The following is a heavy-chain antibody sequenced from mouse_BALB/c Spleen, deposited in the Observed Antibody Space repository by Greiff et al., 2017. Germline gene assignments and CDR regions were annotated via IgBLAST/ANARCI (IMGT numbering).Heavy chain of an antibody. CDR1: GFTFSSYA. D-gene: IGHD2-1*01. CDR3: ARSGNYEDYAMDY. J-gene: IGHJ4*01. Sequence: EVHLVESGGGLVKPGGSLKLSCAASGFTFSSYAMSWVRQSPEKRLEWVAEISSGGSYTYYPDTVTGRFTISRDNAKNTLYLEMSSLRSEDTAMYYCARSGNYEDYAMDYWGQGTSVTVSS. V-gene: IGHV5-9-4*01. CDR2: ISSGGSYT.